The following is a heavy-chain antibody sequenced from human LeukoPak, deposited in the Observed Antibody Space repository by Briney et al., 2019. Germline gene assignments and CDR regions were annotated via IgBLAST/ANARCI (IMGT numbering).Heavy chain of an antibody. CDR3: ARGGYSYTDY. CDR2: IYYSGST. D-gene: IGHD5-18*01. V-gene: IGHV4-59*01. Sequence: PSETLSLTCTVSGGSISSYYWSWIRQPPGKGLGWIGYIYYSGSTNYNPSLKSRVTISVDTSKNQFSLKLSSVTAADTAVYYCARGGYSYTDYWGQGTLVTVSS. J-gene: IGHJ4*02. CDR1: GGSISSYY.